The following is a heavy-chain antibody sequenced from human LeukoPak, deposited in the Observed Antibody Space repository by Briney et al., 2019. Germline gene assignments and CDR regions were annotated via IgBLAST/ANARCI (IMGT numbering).Heavy chain of an antibody. D-gene: IGHD2-2*01. CDR3: ARVPPSAHQLFCSDY. J-gene: IGHJ4*02. CDR1: GYTFTNYG. Sequence: ASVRLSCTASGYTFTNYGISWVRQAPGQGLEWMSWISANNGETKYAQNFKGRVTMTTDTSTTAAYMELRSLRSDDTAVYYCARVPPSAHQLFCSDYWGQGTQVTISS. CDR2: ISANNGET. V-gene: IGHV1-18*04.